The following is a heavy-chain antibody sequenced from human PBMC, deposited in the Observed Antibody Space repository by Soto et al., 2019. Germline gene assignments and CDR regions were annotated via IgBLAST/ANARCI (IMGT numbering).Heavy chain of an antibody. CDR3: ARDQAVAGFDY. CDR1: GGTFNTYT. Sequence: QVQLVQSGAAVQKPGSSVKVSCKASGGTFNTYTFTWVRQAPGQGLEWMGGITPVLGTRHYAQTFQGRVTITADGSTRTVYMELSTLRSDDTAVYYCARDQAVAGFDYWGQGTLVTVSS. V-gene: IGHV1-69*01. CDR2: ITPVLGTR. D-gene: IGHD6-19*01. J-gene: IGHJ4*02.